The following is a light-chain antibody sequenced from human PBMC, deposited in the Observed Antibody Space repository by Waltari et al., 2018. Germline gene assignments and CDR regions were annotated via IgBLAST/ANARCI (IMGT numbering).Light chain of an antibody. CDR3: NSYTSSTTHV. CDR1: SSDVGGYHY. V-gene: IGLV2-14*01. J-gene: IGLJ1*01. CDR2: EVS. Sequence: QSALTQPASVSGSPGQSITISCTGTSSDVGGYHYASWYQHHPGKAPKLMIYEVSNRPSGVSNRFSGSKSGNTASLTISGLQAEDEADYYCNSYTSSTTHVFGTGTKVTVL.